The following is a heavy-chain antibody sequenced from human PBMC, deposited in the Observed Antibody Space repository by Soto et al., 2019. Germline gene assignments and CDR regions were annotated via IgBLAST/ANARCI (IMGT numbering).Heavy chain of an antibody. CDR2: INHTGGA. D-gene: IGHD2-15*01. CDR1: GGSFNGYY. J-gene: IGHJ5*02. V-gene: IGHV4-34*10. CDR3: ARYPAYCSDGKNCPPGP. Sequence: QLQLQESGPGLEKPSETLSLTCTVSGGSFNGYYWNWIRQPPGRGLEWIGEINHTGGANYNPSLKSRLTISMDTSKNHFYLRLTSVTAADTAVYYCARYPAYCSDGKNCPPGPWGQGTLVTVSS.